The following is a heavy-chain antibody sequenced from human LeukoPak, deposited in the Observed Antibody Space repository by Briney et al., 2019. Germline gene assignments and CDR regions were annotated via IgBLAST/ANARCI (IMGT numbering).Heavy chain of an antibody. D-gene: IGHD1-26*01. CDR1: GYTFTSYD. CDR2: MNPNSGNT. Sequence: ASVKVSCKASGYTFTSYDINWVRQATGQGLEWMGWMNPNSGNTGYAQKFQGRVTITRNTSISTAYMELSSLRSEDTAVYYCARLRPYSGFDYWGQGTLVTVSS. V-gene: IGHV1-8*03. CDR3: ARLRPYSGFDY. J-gene: IGHJ4*02.